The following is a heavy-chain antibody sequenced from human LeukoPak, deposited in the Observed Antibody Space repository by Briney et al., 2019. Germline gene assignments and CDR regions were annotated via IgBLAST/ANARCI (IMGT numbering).Heavy chain of an antibody. D-gene: IGHD6-19*01. CDR1: GFTFSSYA. CDR3: AKGGGQWLVQNWFDP. CDR2: ISYDGINQ. Sequence: GRSLRLSCATSGFTFSSYAMHWVRQAPGKGLEWVALISYDGINQYYADSVKGRFIISRDNSKNTLYLQMNSLRAEDTAVYYCAKGGGQWLVQNWFDPWGQGTLVTVSS. V-gene: IGHV3-30*04. J-gene: IGHJ5*02.